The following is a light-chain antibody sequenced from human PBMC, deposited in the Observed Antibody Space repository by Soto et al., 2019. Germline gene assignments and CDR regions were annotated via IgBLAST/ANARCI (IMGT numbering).Light chain of an antibody. CDR1: QSVSSY. CDR2: DAS. J-gene: IGKJ5*01. V-gene: IGKV3-11*01. CDR3: QQYGGSPIT. Sequence: ENVLTQSPAALSLSPGERATLSCRASQSVSSYLAWYQQKPGQAPRLLIYDASNRATGIPARFSGSGSGTDFTLTITRLEPEDFALYYCQQYGGSPITFGPGTRLEI.